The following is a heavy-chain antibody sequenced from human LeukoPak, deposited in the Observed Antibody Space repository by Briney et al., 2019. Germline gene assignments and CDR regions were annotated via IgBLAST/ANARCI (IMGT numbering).Heavy chain of an antibody. J-gene: IGHJ6*03. Sequence: SETVPLTCTVSGGSLSSYFWNWIRQPPGKGLEWIGYMHNSGTSNYNPSLKSRVTIALDTSKNQFSLKLSSVTAADTAVYYCARVVYSGYDFRGAMDVWGKGTTVTVSS. CDR3: ARVVYSGYDFRGAMDV. D-gene: IGHD5-12*01. CDR2: MHNSGTS. V-gene: IGHV4-59*01. CDR1: GGSLSSYF.